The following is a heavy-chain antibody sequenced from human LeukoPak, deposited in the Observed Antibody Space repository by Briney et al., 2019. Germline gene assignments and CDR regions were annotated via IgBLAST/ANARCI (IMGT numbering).Heavy chain of an antibody. CDR2: INPEKRDT. V-gene: IGHV1-2*02. J-gene: IGHJ4*02. Sequence: ASGKVSCKASGYTFTGYAIHWVRQAPVQGLEWMGWINPEKRDTGYAHKFQGRVTMTSDTSISTAYMELSSLRSDDTAVYYCAKRVRGPSHPLDFWGQGTLVTVSS. D-gene: IGHD3-3*01. CDR1: GYTFTGYA. CDR3: AKRVRGPSHPLDF.